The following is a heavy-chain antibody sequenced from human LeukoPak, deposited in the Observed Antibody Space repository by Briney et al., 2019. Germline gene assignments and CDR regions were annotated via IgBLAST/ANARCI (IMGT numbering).Heavy chain of an antibody. V-gene: IGHV3-21*01. D-gene: IGHD2/OR15-2a*01. J-gene: IGHJ5*02. CDR1: AFAFSTYS. Sequence: GGSLRLSCAASAFAFSTYSMNWVRQAPGKGLEWVSSVRRSSRFIFYADSVQGRFTISRDDAKDSLFLQMNSLREGGRAVYYCARVSEAFDYFFDPWGRRTLDTV. CDR2: VRRSSRFI. CDR3: ARVSEAFDYFFDP.